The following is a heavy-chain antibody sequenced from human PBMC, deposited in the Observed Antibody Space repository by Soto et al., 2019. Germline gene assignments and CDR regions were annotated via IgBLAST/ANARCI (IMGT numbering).Heavy chain of an antibody. CDR3: ARSGRALGDY. Sequence: QVQLQESGPGLVKPSQTLSLTCTVSGASISGGDHYWSWDRQPPGKGLDWIGHLSYTGNSYNPYYNPSLQSRRTMSLDTSKTQLSLPLTSVTDAHTAVYFCARSGRALGDYWGQGARVSVSS. CDR2: LSYTGNSYNP. CDR1: GASISGGDHY. J-gene: IGHJ4*02. D-gene: IGHD3-3*01. V-gene: IGHV4-30-4*01.